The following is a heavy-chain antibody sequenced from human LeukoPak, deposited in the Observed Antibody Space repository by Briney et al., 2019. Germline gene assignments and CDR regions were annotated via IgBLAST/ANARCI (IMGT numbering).Heavy chain of an antibody. CDR1: GFTFSSYA. CDR3: VKSPHDFWSGFVDY. D-gene: IGHD3-3*01. J-gene: IGHJ4*02. Sequence: GGSLRLSCSASGFTFSSYAMHWVRQAPGKGLEYVSAISSNGGSTYHADSVKGRFTISRDNSKNTLYLQTSSLRGEDTPVYYCVKSPHDFWSGFVDYWGQGTLVTVSS. CDR2: ISSNGGST. V-gene: IGHV3-64D*09.